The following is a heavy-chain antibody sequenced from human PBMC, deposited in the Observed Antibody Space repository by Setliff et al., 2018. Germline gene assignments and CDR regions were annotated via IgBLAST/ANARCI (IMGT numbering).Heavy chain of an antibody. CDR3: AKEMAEVLMTGLDL. Sequence: PGGSLRRSCAASVFTFNKYGMHRVRQAPGKGLEWISFIRHDGMNKYYRDSVRGRFTVSRDNSKNTLFLQMNSLRPDDTAVYSCAKEMAEVLMTGLDLWGQGALVTVSS. J-gene: IGHJ4*02. V-gene: IGHV3-30*02. CDR2: IRHDGMNK. CDR1: VFTFNKYG. D-gene: IGHD3-16*01.